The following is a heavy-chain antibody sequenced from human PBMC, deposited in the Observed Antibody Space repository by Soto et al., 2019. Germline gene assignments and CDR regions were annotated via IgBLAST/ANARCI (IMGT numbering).Heavy chain of an antibody. D-gene: IGHD2-2*01. J-gene: IGHJ4*02. CDR2: IYYSGST. Sequence: QVQLQESGPGLVKPSQTLSLTCTVSGGPISSGGYYWSWIRQHPGKGLEWIGYIYYSGSTYYNPSLKSRVTISVDTSKNQFSLKLSSVTAADTAVYYCARSSTSANYFDYWGQGTLVTVSS. V-gene: IGHV4-31*03. CDR3: ARSSTSANYFDY. CDR1: GGPISSGGYY.